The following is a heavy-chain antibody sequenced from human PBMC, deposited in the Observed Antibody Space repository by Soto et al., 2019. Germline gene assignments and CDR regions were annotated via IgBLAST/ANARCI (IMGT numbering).Heavy chain of an antibody. CDR1: GYTFTSYA. CDR2: INAGNGNT. CDR3: ARDGPGAIVHSYYFDY. D-gene: IGHD6-6*01. J-gene: IGHJ4*02. Sequence: ASVKVSFKASGYTFTSYAMHWVRQSPGQRLEWMGWINAGNGNTKYSQKFQGRVTITRDTSAITAYMELSSLRSEDTAVYYCARDGPGAIVHSYYFDYWGQGTLDTVSS. V-gene: IGHV1-3*01.